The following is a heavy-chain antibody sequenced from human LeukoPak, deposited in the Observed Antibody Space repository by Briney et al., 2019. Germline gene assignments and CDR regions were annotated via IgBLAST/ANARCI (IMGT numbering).Heavy chain of an antibody. CDR2: ISHDGSQI. V-gene: IGHV3-30-3*01. D-gene: IGHD5-18*01. J-gene: IGHJ3*01. Sequence: GGSLRLSCAASKIPFNDYSFHWVRQAPGKGLDWVAVISHDGSQIYYADSVKGRFTVSRDNSKNTLSLQMNSLRAEDTAVHFCARIGHGYSFGNAFDFWGQGTMVTVSS. CDR3: ARIGHGYSFGNAFDF. CDR1: KIPFNDYS.